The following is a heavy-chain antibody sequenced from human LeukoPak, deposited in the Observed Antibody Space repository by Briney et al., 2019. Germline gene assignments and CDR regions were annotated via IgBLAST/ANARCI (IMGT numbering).Heavy chain of an antibody. CDR3: ARHSRDGSADAFDI. CDR1: GGSISSYY. CDR2: IYTSGST. D-gene: IGHD5-24*01. Sequence: SETLSLICTVSGGSISSYYWSWIRQPPGKGLEWIGYIYTSGSTNYNPSLKSRVTISVDTSKNQFSLKLSSVTAADTAVYYCARHSRDGSADAFDIWGQGTMVTVSS. V-gene: IGHV4-4*09. J-gene: IGHJ3*02.